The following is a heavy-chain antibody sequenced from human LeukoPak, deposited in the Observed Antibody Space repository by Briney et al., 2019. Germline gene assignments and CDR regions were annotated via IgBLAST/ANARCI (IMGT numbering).Heavy chain of an antibody. CDR2: ISGSGGST. J-gene: IGHJ3*02. CDR3: GRSMGGDAFDI. CDR1: GFTFSSYA. V-gene: IGHV3-23*01. Sequence: GGSLRLSCAASGFTFSSYAMSWVRQAPGKGPEWVSAISGSGGSTYYADSVKGRFTISRDNSKNTLYLQMNSLRAEDTAVYYCGRSMGGDAFDIWGQGTMVTVSS. D-gene: IGHD3-16*01.